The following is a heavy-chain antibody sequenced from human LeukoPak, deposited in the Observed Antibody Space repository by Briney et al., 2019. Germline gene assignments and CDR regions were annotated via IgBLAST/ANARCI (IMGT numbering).Heavy chain of an antibody. CDR2: IYTSGNT. V-gene: IGHV4-4*07. Sequence: PSETLSLTCTVSGGSISGYYWSWIRQPAGKGLEWIGRIYTSGNTNYNPSLRSRVTMSLDTSKSQFSLKLSSVTAADTAVYYCATDGAGTSGWFDPWGPGNLVTV. D-gene: IGHD6-13*01. J-gene: IGHJ5*02. CDR3: ATDGAGTSGWFDP. CDR1: GGSISGYY.